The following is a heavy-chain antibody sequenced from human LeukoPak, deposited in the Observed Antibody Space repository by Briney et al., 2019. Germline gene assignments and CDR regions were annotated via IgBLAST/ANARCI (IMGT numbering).Heavy chain of an antibody. Sequence: GGSLRLSCAASGLTFSHYNMNWVRQAPGKGLEWVSSISGSTSYIYYADSAKGRFTISRDNAKNSLFLQMNSLRAEDTAVYYCARDRSSDWHFDFWGPGTPVTVSS. CDR1: GLTFSHYN. D-gene: IGHD6-19*01. CDR2: ISGSTSYI. CDR3: ARDRSSDWHFDF. V-gene: IGHV3-21*01. J-gene: IGHJ4*02.